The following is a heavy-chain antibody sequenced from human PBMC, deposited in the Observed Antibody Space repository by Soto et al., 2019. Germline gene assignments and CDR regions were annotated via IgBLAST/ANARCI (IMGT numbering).Heavy chain of an antibody. D-gene: IGHD3-10*01. CDR3: ARAMVRGVIWGYYYYGMDG. V-gene: IGHV4-59*01. Sequence: PSETLSLTCTVSGGSISSYYWSWIRQPPGKGLEWIGYIYYSGSTNYNPSLKSRVTISVGTSKNQFSLKLSSVTAADTAVYYCARAMVRGVIWGYYYYGMDGWGQGTTVTVSS. CDR2: IYYSGST. CDR1: GGSISSYY. J-gene: IGHJ6*02.